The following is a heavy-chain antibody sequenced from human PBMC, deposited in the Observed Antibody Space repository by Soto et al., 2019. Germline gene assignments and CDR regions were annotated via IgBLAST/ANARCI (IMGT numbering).Heavy chain of an antibody. V-gene: IGHV4-39*01. Sequence: SETLSLTCTVSGASISVHSYYWTWIRQPPGKGLEWIGSSYYSGTTYLNPSLKSRATISVDTSKNQFSLRLTSVKAADTASDYCTRRYPWNDNYVETWGTEAMVT. J-gene: IGHJ4*02. D-gene: IGHD1-1*01. CDR2: SYYSGTT. CDR1: GASISVHSYY. CDR3: TRRYPWNDNYVET.